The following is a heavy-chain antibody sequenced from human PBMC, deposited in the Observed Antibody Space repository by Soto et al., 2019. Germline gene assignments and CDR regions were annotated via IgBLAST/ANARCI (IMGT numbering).Heavy chain of an antibody. V-gene: IGHV3-30*18. J-gene: IGHJ4*02. CDR2: ISYDGSNK. CDR3: AKDGPGPDSSGYFDY. D-gene: IGHD3-22*01. CDR1: GFTFSSYG. Sequence: GGSLRLSCAASGFTFSSYGMHWVRQAPGKGLEWVAVISYDGSNKYYADSVKGRFTISRDNSKNTLYLQMNSLRAEDTAVYYCAKDGPGPDSSGYFDYWGQGTLVTVSS.